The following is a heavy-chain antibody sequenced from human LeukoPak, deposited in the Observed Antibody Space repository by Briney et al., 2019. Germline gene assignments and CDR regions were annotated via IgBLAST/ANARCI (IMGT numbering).Heavy chain of an antibody. CDR1: GFTFRAHG. CDR3: AKDGGKWPDS. CDR2: ISYDGSSK. J-gene: IGHJ4*02. D-gene: IGHD3-16*01. V-gene: IGHV3-33*06. Sequence: PGRPLRLSCVASGFTFRAHGIHWVRQAPGKGLEWVAVISYDGSSKQYADSVKGRFTISRDDSKNTLYLQMNSLRADDTGVYYCAKDGGKWPDSWGQGTLVTVSS.